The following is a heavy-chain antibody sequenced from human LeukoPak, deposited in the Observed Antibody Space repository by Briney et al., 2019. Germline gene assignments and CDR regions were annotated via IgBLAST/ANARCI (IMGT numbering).Heavy chain of an antibody. CDR2: INQDGSEK. Sequence: GGSLRLSCEVSGFTFRNYWMSWVRQAPGKGPEWVAYINQDGSEKYYVDSVKGRFTISRDNAENSLYMQLNSLRADDTAVYFCARAPDAGTTDYWGQGTLVTVSS. J-gene: IGHJ4*02. V-gene: IGHV3-7*01. D-gene: IGHD1-7*01. CDR3: ARAPDAGTTDY. CDR1: GFTFRNYW.